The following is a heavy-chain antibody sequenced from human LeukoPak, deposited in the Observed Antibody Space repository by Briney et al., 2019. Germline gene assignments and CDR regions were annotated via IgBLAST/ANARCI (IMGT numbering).Heavy chain of an antibody. CDR3: ARGGPFRWYFDL. Sequence: PSETLSLTCTVSGGSISSSSYYWGWIRQPPGKGLEWIGSIYYSGSTYYNPSLKSRVTISVDTSKNQFSLKLSSVTAADTAVYYCARGGPFRWYFDLWGRGTLVTVSS. CDR1: GGSISSSSYY. J-gene: IGHJ2*01. V-gene: IGHV4-39*07. CDR2: IYYSGST.